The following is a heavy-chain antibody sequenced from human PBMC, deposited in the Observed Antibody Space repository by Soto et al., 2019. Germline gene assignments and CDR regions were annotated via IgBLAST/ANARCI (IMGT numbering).Heavy chain of an antibody. CDR3: AITDSVGYYPY. V-gene: IGHV4-38-2*01. Sequence: SETLSLTCAVSGDSISSGYYWAWIRRPPGKGLEGIGSIYHSGTTYYNPSLESRVTISVETSKNQFSLKLSSVTAADSAVYYCAITDSVGYYPYLGQGTRVTVSS. D-gene: IGHD3-22*01. CDR2: IYHSGTT. J-gene: IGHJ4*02. CDR1: GDSISSGYY.